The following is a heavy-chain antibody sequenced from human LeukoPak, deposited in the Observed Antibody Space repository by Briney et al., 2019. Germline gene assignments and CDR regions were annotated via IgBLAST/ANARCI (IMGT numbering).Heavy chain of an antibody. J-gene: IGHJ1*01. CDR3: TTGALAYCNGDCFV. CDR1: GFTFSNVW. D-gene: IGHD2-21*02. V-gene: IGHV3-15*05. Sequence: PGGSLRLSCAASGFTFSNVWMSWVRQAPGQGLEWIGLVKSKADGGTAIYASAVKGRFTISRDDSVSTVFLQMSGLQIDDTAVYFCTTGALAYCNGDCFVWGQGTLVTVSS. CDR2: VKSKADGGTA.